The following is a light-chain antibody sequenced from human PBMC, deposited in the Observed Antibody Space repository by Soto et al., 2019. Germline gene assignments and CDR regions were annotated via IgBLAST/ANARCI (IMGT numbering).Light chain of an antibody. CDR1: QSINTY. CDR3: QQYNNWPL. V-gene: IGKV3-15*01. CDR2: GAS. J-gene: IGKJ5*01. Sequence: EVVLTQSPGTLSLSPGERATLSCRASQSINTYLAWYQQKPGQAPRLLIYGASTRATGIPARFSGSGSGTEFTLTISSLQSEDFAVYYCQQYNNWPLFGQGTRLAIK.